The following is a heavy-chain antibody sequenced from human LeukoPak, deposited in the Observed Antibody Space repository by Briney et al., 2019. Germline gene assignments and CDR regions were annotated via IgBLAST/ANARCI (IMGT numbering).Heavy chain of an antibody. CDR2: TYYRSKWYN. V-gene: IGHV6-1*01. CDR1: GDSVSSNSAA. D-gene: IGHD6-13*01. CDR3: ASGWSSIWYSRYDY. J-gene: IGHJ4*02. Sequence: SQTLSLTCVISGDSVSSNSAAWNWIRQSPSRGLEWLGRTYYRSKWYNDYAVSVKSRITINPDTSKNQFSLQLNSVTPEDTAVYYCASGWSSIWYSRYDYWGQGTLVTVSS.